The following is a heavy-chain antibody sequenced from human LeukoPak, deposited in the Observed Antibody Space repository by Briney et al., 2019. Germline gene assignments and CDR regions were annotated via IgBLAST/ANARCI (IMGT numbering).Heavy chain of an antibody. Sequence: ASVKVSCKASGYTFTSYAMHWVRQAPGQRLEWMGWINAGNGNTKYSQNFQGRVTITRDTSASTAYMELRSLRSEDTAVYYCASSREGRVDSETRLVGYWGQGTLVTVSS. V-gene: IGHV1-3*01. D-gene: IGHD1-7*01. J-gene: IGHJ4*02. CDR2: INAGNGNT. CDR3: ASSREGRVDSETRLVGY. CDR1: GYTFTSYA.